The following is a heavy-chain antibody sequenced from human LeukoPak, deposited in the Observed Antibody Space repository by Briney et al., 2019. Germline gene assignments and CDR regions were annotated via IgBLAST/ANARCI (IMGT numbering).Heavy chain of an antibody. V-gene: IGHV4-38-2*02. CDR3: ARRKGFGEGYFDS. CDR1: GYSISSGYY. D-gene: IGHD3-10*01. J-gene: IGHJ4*02. CDR2: IYRSGST. Sequence: SETLSLTCTVSGYSISSGYYWGWIRQPPGKGLEWIGNIYRSGSTYYNPSLKSRVTISVDTSKNQFSLKLTSVTAADTAVYYCARRKGFGEGYFDSWGQGTLVTVSS.